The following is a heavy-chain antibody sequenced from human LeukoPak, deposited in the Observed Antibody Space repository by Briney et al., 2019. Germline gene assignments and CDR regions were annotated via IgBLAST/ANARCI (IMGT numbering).Heavy chain of an antibody. D-gene: IGHD4-11*01. CDR1: GFTFSTYW. Sequence: GGSLRLSCAASGFTFSTYWMHSVRHAPGKGLVWGARINGDGSSTAYADSVKGRFTVSRDNAKNTLYLEMNSLRAEDTAVYYCTGGLYTVTANDFWGQGTLVTVSS. J-gene: IGHJ4*02. CDR3: TGGLYTVTANDF. V-gene: IGHV3-74*01. CDR2: INGDGSST.